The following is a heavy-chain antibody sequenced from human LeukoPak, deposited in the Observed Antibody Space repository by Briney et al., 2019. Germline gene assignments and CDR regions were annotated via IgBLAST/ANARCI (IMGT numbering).Heavy chain of an antibody. CDR3: ARISSAYYYYYYYMDV. D-gene: IGHD6-6*01. CDR1: GGSISSSSYY. CDR2: IYYSGST. V-gene: IGHV4-39*01. Sequence: PSETLSLTCTVPGGSISSSSYYWGWIRQPPGKGLEWVGSIYYSGSTYYNPSLKSRVTISVDTSKNQFSLKLSSVTAADTAVYYCARISSAYYYYYYYMDVWGKGTTVTVSS. J-gene: IGHJ6*03.